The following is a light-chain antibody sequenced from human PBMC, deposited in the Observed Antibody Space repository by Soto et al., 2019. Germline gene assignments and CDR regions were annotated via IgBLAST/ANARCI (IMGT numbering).Light chain of an antibody. CDR3: QQYNNWRSYT. J-gene: IGKJ2*01. CDR2: GAS. Sequence: EIVLTQSPGTLSLSPGERAPLSCRASQSVTSSLVWYQQKPGQAPRLLIYGASTRATGIPDRFSGSGSGTDFTLTISSLQSEDLAVYFGQQYNNWRSYTFGQGTKVDIK. V-gene: IGKV3-15*01. CDR1: QSVTSS.